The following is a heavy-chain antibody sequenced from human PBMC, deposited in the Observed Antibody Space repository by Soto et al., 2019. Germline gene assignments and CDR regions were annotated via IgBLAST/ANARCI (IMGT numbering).Heavy chain of an antibody. Sequence: QVQLQQWGAGLLKPSETLSLTCGVYGGSFSGYYWSRIRQPPGKGLEWIGEINHSGSTNYNPSLKSRVTISVDTSKNQFSLKLSSVTAADTAVYYCARVTQWLVYYYYGMDVWGQGTTVTVSS. CDR3: ARVTQWLVYYYYGMDV. V-gene: IGHV4-34*01. J-gene: IGHJ6*02. D-gene: IGHD6-19*01. CDR2: INHSGST. CDR1: GGSFSGYY.